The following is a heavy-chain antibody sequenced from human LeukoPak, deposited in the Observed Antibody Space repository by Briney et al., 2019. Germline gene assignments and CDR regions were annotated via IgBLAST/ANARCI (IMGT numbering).Heavy chain of an antibody. CDR3: ASLWCSGGSRFIEY. D-gene: IGHD2-15*01. CDR2: IYHSGST. Sequence: SETLSLTCAVSGGSISSGGYSWSWIRQPPGKGLEWIGYIYHSGSTYYNPSLRSRVTISLDRSKNQFSLELSSVTAADTAVYYCASLWCSGGSRFIEYWGQGTLVTVSS. J-gene: IGHJ4*02. CDR1: GGSISSGGYS. V-gene: IGHV4-30-2*01.